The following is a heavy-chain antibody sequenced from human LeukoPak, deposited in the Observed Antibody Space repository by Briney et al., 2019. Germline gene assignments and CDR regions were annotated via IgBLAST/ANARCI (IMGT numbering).Heavy chain of an antibody. CDR1: GFTVSSNY. CDR2: IYSGGST. Sequence: PGGSLRLSCAASGFTVSSNYMSWVRQAPGKGLEWVSVIYSGGSTYYADSVKGRFTIPRDNSTNTLYLQMNSLRAEDTAVYYCAPLAVAGTPRDYWGQGTLVTVSS. D-gene: IGHD6-19*01. V-gene: IGHV3-53*01. J-gene: IGHJ4*02. CDR3: APLAVAGTPRDY.